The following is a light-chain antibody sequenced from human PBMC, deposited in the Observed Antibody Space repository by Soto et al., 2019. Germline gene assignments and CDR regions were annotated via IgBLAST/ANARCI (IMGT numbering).Light chain of an antibody. CDR2: DVT. Sequence: QSALTQPASVSGSPGQSITISCTGTGSDIGAYNHVSWYQQHPGTAPKLIIYDVTNRPPGVSHRFSGSKSGNTASLTISGLQAEDEADYFCSSYTRTTAYVFATGTKVTVL. CDR1: GSDIGAYNH. V-gene: IGLV2-14*03. J-gene: IGLJ1*01. CDR3: SSYTRTTAYV.